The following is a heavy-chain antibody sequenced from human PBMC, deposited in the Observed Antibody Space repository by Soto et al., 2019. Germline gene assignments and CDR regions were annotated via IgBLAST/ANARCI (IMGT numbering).Heavy chain of an antibody. CDR2: ISYDGSDK. CDR1: GFTFSSYA. CDR3: ARSYSYGTYYYYGMDV. J-gene: IGHJ6*02. V-gene: IGHV3-30-3*01. D-gene: IGHD5-18*01. Sequence: QVQLVESGGGVVQPGRSLRLSCAASGFTFSSYAMHWVRQAPGKGLEWVAVISYDGSDKYYADSVKGRFTISRDNSKNTLYLQMNSLSAEDTAVYYCARSYSYGTYYYYGMDVWGQGTTVTVSS.